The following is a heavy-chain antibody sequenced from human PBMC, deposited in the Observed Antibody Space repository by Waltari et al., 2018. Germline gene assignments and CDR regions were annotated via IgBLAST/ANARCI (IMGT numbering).Heavy chain of an antibody. CDR1: NYSISSGYY. CDR2: MSHSGRT. V-gene: IGHV4-38-2*01. CDR3: AGPIDPQAVVGFDQ. J-gene: IGHJ4*02. D-gene: IGHD6-19*01. Sequence: QVQLQESGPGLVKPSETLSLTCVVSNYSISSGYYWGWIRQPPGEGLEWIASMSHSGRTYKNPSIKSRVTISVYTSKNHLSLQVTSVTAADTAVYYCAGPIDPQAVVGFDQWGQGTQVTVSS.